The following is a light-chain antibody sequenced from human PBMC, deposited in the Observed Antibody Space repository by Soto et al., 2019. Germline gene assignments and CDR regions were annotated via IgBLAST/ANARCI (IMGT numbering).Light chain of an antibody. CDR1: TSDIGGHKY. J-gene: IGLJ2*01. CDR2: EVS. Sequence: QSALTQPASVSGPPGQSITISCTGTTSDIGGHKYVSWYQQHPDKAPKVLIFEVSNRPSGISDRFSGSKSGNTASLTISGLQAEDEADYYCSSYTSSTTSVVFGGGTKLTVL. V-gene: IGLV2-14*01. CDR3: SSYTSSTTSVV.